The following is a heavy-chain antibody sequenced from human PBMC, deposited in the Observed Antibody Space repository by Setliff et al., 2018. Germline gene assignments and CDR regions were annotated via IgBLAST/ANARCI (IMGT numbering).Heavy chain of an antibody. CDR1: GFTFSSYG. CDR3: AKPRTGGYRFLEWFMNYYYNYMDA. CDR2: IWYDGSNK. V-gene: IGHV3-30*02. D-gene: IGHD3-3*01. Sequence: PGGSLRLSCAASGFTFSSYGMHWVRQAPGKGLEWVAVIWYDGSNKYYADSVKGRFTISRDNSKNTLYLQMNSLRAEDTAVYYCAKPRTGGYRFLEWFMNYYYNYMDAWGKGTTVTVSS. J-gene: IGHJ6*03.